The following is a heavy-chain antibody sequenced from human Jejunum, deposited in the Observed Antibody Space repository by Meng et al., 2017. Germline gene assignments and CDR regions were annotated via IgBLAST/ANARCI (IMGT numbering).Heavy chain of an antibody. CDR2: IKCDGSEK. D-gene: IGHD6-13*01. V-gene: IGHV3-52*01. CDR1: GFTFSNSW. Sequence: GESLKISCAASGFTFSNSWMHWVCQAPEKGLEWVADIKCDGSEKYYVDSVKGRLTISRDNAKNSLYLQVSSLRVEDLTVYYCKSPPIAAAGRFDFWGQGTLVTVSS. CDR3: KSPPIAAAGRFDF. J-gene: IGHJ4*02.